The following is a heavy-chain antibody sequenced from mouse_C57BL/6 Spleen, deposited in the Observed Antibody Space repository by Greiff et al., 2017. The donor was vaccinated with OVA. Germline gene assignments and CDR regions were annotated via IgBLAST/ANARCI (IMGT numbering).Heavy chain of an antibody. J-gene: IGHJ2*01. V-gene: IGHV1-66*01. CDR1: GYSFTSYY. Sequence: VQLQQSGPELVKPGASVKISCKASGYSFTSYYIHWVKQRPGQGLEWIGWIYPGSGNTKYNEKFKGKATLTADTASSTAYMQLSSLTSEDSAVYYCARLGLYGNLYYFDYWGQGTTLTVSS. CDR2: IYPGSGNT. CDR3: ARLGLYGNLYYFDY. D-gene: IGHD2-1*01.